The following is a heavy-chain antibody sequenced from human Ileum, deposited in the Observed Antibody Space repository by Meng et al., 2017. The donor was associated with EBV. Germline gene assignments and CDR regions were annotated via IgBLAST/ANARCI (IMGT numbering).Heavy chain of an antibody. J-gene: IGHJ4*02. CDR1: GDSISSDIW. CDR2: VYHRGDT. D-gene: IGHD1-7*01. V-gene: IGHV4-4*02. CDR3: GRDQGRELIDH. Sequence: QVQRQESGPGLGKASVTLSLTCTVSGDSISSDIWWSWVGQPPGKGLEWIGEVYHRGDTNYNPSLKSRVDISVDKSKNQFYLSLFSVTAADTAVYYCGRDQGRELIDHWGQGTLVTVSS.